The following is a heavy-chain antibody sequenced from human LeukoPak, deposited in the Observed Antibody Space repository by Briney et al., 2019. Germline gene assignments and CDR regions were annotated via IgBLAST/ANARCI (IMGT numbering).Heavy chain of an antibody. D-gene: IGHD3-10*01. CDR2: ISGSGGST. CDR1: GFNFSIYA. V-gene: IGHV3-23*01. Sequence: GGSLRLSCAASGFNFSIYAMSWVRQAPGKGLEWVSAISGSGGSTYYADSVKGRFTISRDNSKNTLYLQMNSLRAEDTAVYYCATFWGSGSDYYYYMDVWGKGTTVTVSS. CDR3: ATFWGSGSDYYYYMDV. J-gene: IGHJ6*03.